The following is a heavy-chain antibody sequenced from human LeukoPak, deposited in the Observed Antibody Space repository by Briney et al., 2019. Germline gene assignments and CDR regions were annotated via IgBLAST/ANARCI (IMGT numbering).Heavy chain of an antibody. V-gene: IGHV3-48*04. J-gene: IGHJ4*02. CDR1: GFTFSSYS. CDR2: ISSSSSTI. CDR3: ARDSRSGSHVGYFDY. Sequence: GGSLRLSCAASGFTFSSYSMNWVRQAPGKGLDWVSYISSSSSTIYYADSVKGRFTISRDNAKNSLYLQMNSLRAENTAVYYCARDSRSGSHVGYFDYWGQGTLVTVSS. D-gene: IGHD1-26*01.